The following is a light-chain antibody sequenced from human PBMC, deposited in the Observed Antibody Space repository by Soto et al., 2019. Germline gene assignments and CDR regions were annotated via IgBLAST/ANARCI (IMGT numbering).Light chain of an antibody. Sequence: EIVLTQSPATLSLSPGERATLSCRASQSVSSYLAWYQQKPGQAPRLLIYDASNRATDIPARFSGSGSGTDFTLTISSLEPEDSAAYYCQQYGRSPTWTFGQGTKVDIK. CDR1: QSVSSY. V-gene: IGKV3-11*01. J-gene: IGKJ1*01. CDR2: DAS. CDR3: QQYGRSPTWT.